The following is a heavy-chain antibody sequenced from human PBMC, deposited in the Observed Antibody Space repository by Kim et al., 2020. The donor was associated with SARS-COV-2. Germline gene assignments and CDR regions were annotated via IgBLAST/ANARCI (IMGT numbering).Heavy chain of an antibody. J-gene: IGHJ6*03. D-gene: IGHD2-2*01. CDR3: ARTVVVVPAAIFNPYYYYYMDV. Sequence: SETLSLTCAVYGGSFSGYYWSWIRQPPGKGLEWIGEINHSGSTNYNPSLKSRVTISVDTSKNQFSLKLSSMTAADTAVYYCARTVVVVPAAIFNPYYYYYMDVWGKGTTVTVSS. CDR2: INHSGST. V-gene: IGHV4-34*01. CDR1: GGSFSGYY.